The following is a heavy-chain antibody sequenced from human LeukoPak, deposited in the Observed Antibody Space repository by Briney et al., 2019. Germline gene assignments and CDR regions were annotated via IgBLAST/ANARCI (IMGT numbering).Heavy chain of an antibody. CDR1: GFTFSSYW. Sequence: GSLRLSCAASGFTFSSYWMSWVRQAPGKGLECVATIDQDASKKYYVDSVKGRFTISRDNAKNSVSLQMNSLRAEDTALYYCATYYDGSGFDDAFHIWGQGTMVTVSS. J-gene: IGHJ3*02. CDR3: ATYYDGSGFDDAFHI. D-gene: IGHD3-22*01. V-gene: IGHV3-7*01. CDR2: IDQDASKK.